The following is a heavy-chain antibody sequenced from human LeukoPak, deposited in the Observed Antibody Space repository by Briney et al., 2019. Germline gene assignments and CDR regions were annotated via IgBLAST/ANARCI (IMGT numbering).Heavy chain of an antibody. CDR3: ARGSGGSYFDY. CDR1: GGSFSGYY. D-gene: IGHD1-26*01. CDR2: IYYSGST. Sequence: PSETLSLTCAVYGGSFSGYYWSWIRQPPGKGLEWIAYIYYSGSTNYNPSLKSRVTISVDTSKKKFSLNLSSVTAADTAVYYCARGSGGSYFDYWGQGTLVTVSS. J-gene: IGHJ4*02. V-gene: IGHV4-59*01.